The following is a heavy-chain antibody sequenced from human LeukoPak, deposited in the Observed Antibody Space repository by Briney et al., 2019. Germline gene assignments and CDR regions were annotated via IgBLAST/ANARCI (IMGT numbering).Heavy chain of an antibody. J-gene: IGHJ4*02. D-gene: IGHD3-3*01. CDR2: ISSSSSYI. Sequence: PGGSLRLSCAASGFTFSSYAMSWVRQAPGKGLEWVSSISSSSSYIYYADSVKGRFTISRDNAKNSLYLQMNSLRAGDTAVYYCARGRYDFWSGYYTFDYWGQGTLVTVSS. V-gene: IGHV3-21*01. CDR3: ARGRYDFWSGYYTFDY. CDR1: GFTFSSYA.